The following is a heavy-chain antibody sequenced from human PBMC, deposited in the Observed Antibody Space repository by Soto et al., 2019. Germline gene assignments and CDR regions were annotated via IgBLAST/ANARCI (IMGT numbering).Heavy chain of an antibody. V-gene: IGHV4-4*02. CDR1: GGSISTSNW. Sequence: PSETLSLTCAVSGGSISTSNWWSWVRQPPGKGLEWIGEVYRTGSTNYNPSLECRLTISVDKSKNQFSLKLTSVTAADTAVYYCARARATIAAAAIFDCWGQGTLVT. CDR2: VYRTGST. D-gene: IGHD6-13*01. CDR3: ARARATIAAAAIFDC. J-gene: IGHJ4*02.